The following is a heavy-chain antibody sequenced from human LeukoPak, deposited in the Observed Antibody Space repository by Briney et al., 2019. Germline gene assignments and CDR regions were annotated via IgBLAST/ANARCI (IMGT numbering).Heavy chain of an antibody. CDR1: GYTFTSYD. J-gene: IGHJ4*02. V-gene: IGHV1-69*13. CDR3: ASEPIVGATD. CDR2: IIPIFGTA. D-gene: IGHD1-26*01. Sequence: AASVKVSCKASGYTFTSYDINWVRQAPGQGLEWMGGIIPIFGTANYAQKFQGRVTITADESTSTAYMELSSLRSEDTAVYYCASEPIVGATDWGQGTLVTVSS.